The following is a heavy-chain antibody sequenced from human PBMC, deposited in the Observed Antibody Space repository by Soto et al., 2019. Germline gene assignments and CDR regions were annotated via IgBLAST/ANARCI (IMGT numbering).Heavy chain of an antibody. D-gene: IGHD4-17*01. Sequence: ETLRLSCAASGFTFSGYAMSWVRQAPGKGLKWISSISGSGTSTYYADSVKGRFTISRDNSKNTMYLQMNSLRAEDTALYFCAKENTPDYGDYVDYWGQGTLVTVSS. J-gene: IGHJ4*02. CDR3: AKENTPDYGDYVDY. CDR1: GFTFSGYA. CDR2: ISGSGTST. V-gene: IGHV3-23*01.